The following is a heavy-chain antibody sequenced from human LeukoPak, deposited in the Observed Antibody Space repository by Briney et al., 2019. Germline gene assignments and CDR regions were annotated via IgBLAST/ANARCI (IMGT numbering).Heavy chain of an antibody. CDR1: GFIFSTYW. D-gene: IGHD6-19*01. Sequence: GGSLRLSCAASGFIFSTYWMSWVRQAPGKGLEWVANIKQDGSEKYYVDSVKGRFTISRDNAKNSLYLQMNSPRADDTAVYYCARDDYNSGWDWGQGTLVTVSS. CDR3: ARDDYNSGWD. J-gene: IGHJ4*02. V-gene: IGHV3-7*03. CDR2: IKQDGSEK.